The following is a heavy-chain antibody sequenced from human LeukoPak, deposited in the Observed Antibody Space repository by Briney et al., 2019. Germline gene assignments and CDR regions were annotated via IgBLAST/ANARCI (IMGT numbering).Heavy chain of an antibody. J-gene: IGHJ6*02. CDR1: GGAFSSYA. D-gene: IGHD5-18*01. Sequence: SVKVSCKASGGAFSSYAISWVRQAPGQGLEWMGRIIPILGIANYAQKFQGRVTITADKSTSTAYMELSSLRSEDTAVYYCARGRFYNSYGYVSRGMDVWGQGTTVTVSS. CDR3: ARGRFYNSYGYVSRGMDV. V-gene: IGHV1-69*04. CDR2: IIPILGIA.